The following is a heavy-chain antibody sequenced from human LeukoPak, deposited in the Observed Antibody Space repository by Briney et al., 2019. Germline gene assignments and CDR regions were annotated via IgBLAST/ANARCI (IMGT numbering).Heavy chain of an antibody. D-gene: IGHD3-16*01. CDR2: ISSSSSYI. CDR1: GFTFSSYS. CDR3: ARDRAGETAFDI. J-gene: IGHJ3*02. V-gene: IGHV3-21*01. Sequence: GGSLRLSCAASGFTFSSYSMNWVRQAPGKGLEWVSSISSSSSYIYYADSVKGRFTISRDNAKNSLYLQMNSLRAEDTAVYYCARDRAGETAFDIWGQGTMVTVSS.